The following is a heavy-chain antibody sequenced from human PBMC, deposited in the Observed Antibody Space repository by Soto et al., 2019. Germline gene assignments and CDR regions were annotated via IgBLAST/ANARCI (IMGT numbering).Heavy chain of an antibody. D-gene: IGHD2-15*01. CDR1: GDSISSGGYY. J-gene: IGHJ5*02. Sequence: SETLSLTCTVSGDSISSGGYYWSWIRQHPVKGLEGIGYIYYRGSTYYNPSLKSPVSMSVDTSKNQFSLNLGPVTAADTAVYYCARGVSDHLLLCNWFDPWGQGTLVTVSS. V-gene: IGHV4-31*01. CDR2: IYYRGST. CDR3: ARGVSDHLLLCNWFDP.